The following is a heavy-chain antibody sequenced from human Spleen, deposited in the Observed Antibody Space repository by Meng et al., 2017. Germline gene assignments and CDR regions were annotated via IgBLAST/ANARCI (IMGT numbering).Heavy chain of an antibody. CDR3: ARSPRLGEHWRPYYYGMDV. J-gene: IGHJ6*02. D-gene: IGHD6-19*01. Sequence: SETLSLTCAVYGGSFSGYYWSWIRQPPGKGLEWIGEINHSGSTNYNPSLKSRVTISVDTSKNQFSLKLSSVTAADTAVYYCARSPRLGEHWRPYYYGMDVWGQGTTVTVSS. CDR2: INHSGST. CDR1: GGSFSGYY. V-gene: IGHV4-34*01.